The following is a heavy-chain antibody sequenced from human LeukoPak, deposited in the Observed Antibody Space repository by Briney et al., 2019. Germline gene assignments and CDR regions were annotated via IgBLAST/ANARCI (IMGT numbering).Heavy chain of an antibody. CDR3: AMFGLVAAIDS. J-gene: IGHJ4*02. CDR2: IKEDGSEK. Sequence: PGGSLRLSCAASGFTFSNYWMSWVRQAPGKGLKWVANIKEDGSEKYYADSVRGQFTISRDNAKNSLYLQMNSLRAEDTAVYYCAMFGLVAAIDSWGQGTLVTVSS. D-gene: IGHD5-12*01. CDR1: GFTFSNYW. V-gene: IGHV3-7*02.